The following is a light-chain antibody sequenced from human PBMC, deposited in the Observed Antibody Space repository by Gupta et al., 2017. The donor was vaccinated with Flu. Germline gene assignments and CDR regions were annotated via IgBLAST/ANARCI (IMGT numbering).Light chain of an antibody. V-gene: IGLV2-14*01. CDR1: SSDIGYRHY. Sequence: QSALTQPASVSGSPAQSITISCTGTSSDIGYRHYVSSYQQHPGNATQLIIYDVSDRPSGVSNRLSGSKSGNTAFLTISGLQTEDDADYCCSSYTIFTPLIFGTGTKVTVL. CDR3: SSYTIFTPLI. J-gene: IGLJ1*01. CDR2: DVS.